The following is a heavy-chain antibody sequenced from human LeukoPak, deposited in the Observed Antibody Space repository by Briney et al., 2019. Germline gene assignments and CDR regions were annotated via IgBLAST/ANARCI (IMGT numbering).Heavy chain of an antibody. J-gene: IGHJ5*02. CDR2: ITDSGNT. Sequence: PSETLSLTCTVSGGSIAYYPWSWIRQPPGRELEWIGYITDSGNTKYNPSLKSRVTILVDTSKNQFSLKLSSVTAADTAVYYCARVRSVYDSSGYRFGWFDPWGQGTLVTVSS. D-gene: IGHD3-22*01. CDR3: ARVRSVYDSSGYRFGWFDP. CDR1: GGSIAYYP. V-gene: IGHV4-59*01.